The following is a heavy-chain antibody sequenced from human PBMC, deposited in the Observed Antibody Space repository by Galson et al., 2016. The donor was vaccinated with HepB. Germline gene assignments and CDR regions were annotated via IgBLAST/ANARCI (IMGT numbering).Heavy chain of an antibody. CDR1: GFSSSDYT. CDR3: ATLTNVVLDMDKDSPIKWFDP. J-gene: IGHJ5*02. D-gene: IGHD4/OR15-4a*01. V-gene: IGHV3-21*01. Sequence: SLRLSCAASGFSSSDYTMNWVRQAPGKGLEWVSSISSSGNFIYYADSVTGRFTISRDNAKNSVFLQMNSLRAEDTAVYYCATLTNVVLDMDKDSPIKWFDPWGQGTLVTVSS. CDR2: ISSSGNFI.